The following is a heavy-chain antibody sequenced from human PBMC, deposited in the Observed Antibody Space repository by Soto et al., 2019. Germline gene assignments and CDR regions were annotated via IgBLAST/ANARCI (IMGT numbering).Heavy chain of an antibody. J-gene: IGHJ3*02. Sequence: SETLSRTCAVTGGSICSSGFSWSWTRQPPGKGLEWIGYIYHSGSTYYNPSLKSRVTISVDRSKNQFSLKLSSVTAADTAVYYCASYQQSYAFDIWGQGTMVT. CDR3: ASYQQSYAFDI. V-gene: IGHV4-30-2*01. CDR2: IYHSGST. CDR1: GGSICSSGFS. D-gene: IGHD2-2*01.